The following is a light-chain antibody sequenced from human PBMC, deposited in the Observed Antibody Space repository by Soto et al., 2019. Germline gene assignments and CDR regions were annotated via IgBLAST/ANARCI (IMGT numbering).Light chain of an antibody. CDR2: QAS. J-gene: IGKJ1*01. V-gene: IGKV1-5*03. Sequence: DIQMTQSPSTLSGSVGDRVTITCRASQTISSWLAWYQQKPGKAPKLLIYQASTLKSGVPSTFSGSGSGTEFTLTISSLQPDYFATYYCQPYNSYSEAFGQGTKVERK. CDR3: QPYNSYSEA. CDR1: QTISSW.